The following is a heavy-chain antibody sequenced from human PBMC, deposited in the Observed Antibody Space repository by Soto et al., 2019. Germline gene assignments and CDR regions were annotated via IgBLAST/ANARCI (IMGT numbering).Heavy chain of an antibody. CDR3: ARESEDPTSNFDY. V-gene: IGHV3-21*06. CDR2: ISSTTNYI. Sequence: PGGSLRLSCXASGFTFTRYSMNWVRQAPGKGLEWVSSISSTTNYIYYGDSMKGRFTISRDNAKNSLYLEMNSLRAEDTAVYYCARESEDPTSNFDYWGQGTLVTVSS. J-gene: IGHJ4*02. CDR1: GFTFTRYS.